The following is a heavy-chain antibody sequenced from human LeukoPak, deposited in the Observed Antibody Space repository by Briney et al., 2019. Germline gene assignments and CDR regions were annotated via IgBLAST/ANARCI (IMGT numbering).Heavy chain of an antibody. CDR1: GLTFSNAW. CDR3: TRVIGSYYYGSGSLTTYYFDY. D-gene: IGHD3-10*01. V-gene: IGHV3-49*04. J-gene: IGHJ4*02. Sequence: PGGSLRLSCAASGLTFSNAWMSWVRQAPGKGLEWVGFIRSKAYGGTTEYAASVKGRFTISRDDSKSIAYLQMNSLKTEDTAVYYCTRVIGSYYYGSGSLTTYYFDYWGQGTLVTVSS. CDR2: IRSKAYGGTT.